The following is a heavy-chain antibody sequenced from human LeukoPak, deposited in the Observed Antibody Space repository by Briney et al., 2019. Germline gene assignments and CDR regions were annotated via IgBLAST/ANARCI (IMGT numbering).Heavy chain of an antibody. CDR3: AKLAAGSWTDH. V-gene: IGHV3-23*01. CDR2: ISGSCGST. D-gene: IGHD6-13*01. CDR1: GFTFSSYA. J-gene: IGHJ4*02. Sequence: GGSLRLSCVASGFTFSSYATSWVRHPQGKGLEWVSVISGSCGSTYYADPVKGRFTISRDKSKNTLYLQMNSLRDEDTAVYYCAKLAAGSWTDHWGQGTLVTVSS.